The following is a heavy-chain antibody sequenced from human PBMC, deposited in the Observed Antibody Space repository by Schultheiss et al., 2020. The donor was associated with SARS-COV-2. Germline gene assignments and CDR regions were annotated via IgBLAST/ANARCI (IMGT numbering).Heavy chain of an antibody. CDR3: AKQRSSSSWYRQYYFDY. D-gene: IGHD6-13*01. J-gene: IGHJ4*02. Sequence: SETLSLTCAVSGGSISSSNWWSWVRQPPGKGLEWIGEISHSGSTNYNPSLKSRVTISVDTSKNQFSLKLSSVTAADTAVYYCAKQRSSSSWYRQYYFDYWGQGTLVTVSS. CDR2: ISHSGST. CDR1: GGSISSSNW. V-gene: IGHV4-4*02.